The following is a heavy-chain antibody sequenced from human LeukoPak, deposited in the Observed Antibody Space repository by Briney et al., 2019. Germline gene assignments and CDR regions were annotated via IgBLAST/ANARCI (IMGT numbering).Heavy chain of an antibody. V-gene: IGHV4-31*03. D-gene: IGHD3-22*01. CDR3: AKISSGYEYYFDY. J-gene: IGHJ4*02. CDR1: GGSIRSGGYY. Sequence: PSETLSLTCTVSGGSIRSGGYYWSWIRQHPGKGLEWIGYIYYSGSTYYNPSLKSRVTISVDTSKNQFSLKLSSVTAADTAVYYCAKISSGYEYYFDYWGQGTLVTVSS. CDR2: IYYSGST.